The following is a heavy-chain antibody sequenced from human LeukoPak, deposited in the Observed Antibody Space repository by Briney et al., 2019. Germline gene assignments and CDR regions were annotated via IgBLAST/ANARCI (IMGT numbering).Heavy chain of an antibody. CDR2: IYYSGST. CDR1: GGSISSSSYY. J-gene: IGHJ4*02. D-gene: IGHD5-24*01. V-gene: IGHV4-39*01. CDR3: ARQVARWLQFPYYFDY. Sequence: PSETLSLTCTVSGGSISSSSYYWGWIRQPPGKGLEWIGSIYYSGSTYYNPSLKSRVTISVDTSKNQFSLKLSSVTAADTAVYYCARQVARWLQFPYYFDYWGQGTLVTVSS.